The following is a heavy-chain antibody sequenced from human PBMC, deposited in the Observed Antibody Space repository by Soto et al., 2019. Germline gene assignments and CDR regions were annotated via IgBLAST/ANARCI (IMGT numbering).Heavy chain of an antibody. J-gene: IGHJ5*02. CDR3: ARDLPSPLGIAVDGWVDP. Sequence: PSQTLSLTCAISGDSVSSNSAAWNWIRQSPSRGLEWLGRTYYRSKWYNDYAVSVKSRITINPDTSKNQFSLQLNSVTPEDTAVYYCARDLPSPLGIAVDGWVDPWGQGTLVTVSS. CDR2: TYYRSKWYN. CDR1: GDSVSSNSAA. V-gene: IGHV6-1*01. D-gene: IGHD6-19*01.